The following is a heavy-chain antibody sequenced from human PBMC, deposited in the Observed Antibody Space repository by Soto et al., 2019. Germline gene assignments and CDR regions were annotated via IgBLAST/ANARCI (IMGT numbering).Heavy chain of an antibody. D-gene: IGHD3-3*01. Sequence: QITLKESGPTLVKPTQTLPLTCTFSGFSLSTSGVGVGWIRQPPGKALEWLALIYWNDDKRYSPSLKSRITIPKDTSKKPVVLTMTNMDPVDTATYYCAHRPAFTELVTIFGVVIIQFFDYWGQGTLVTVSS. CDR1: GFSLSTSGVG. V-gene: IGHV2-5*01. J-gene: IGHJ4*02. CDR2: IYWNDDK. CDR3: AHRPAFTELVTIFGVVIIQFFDY.